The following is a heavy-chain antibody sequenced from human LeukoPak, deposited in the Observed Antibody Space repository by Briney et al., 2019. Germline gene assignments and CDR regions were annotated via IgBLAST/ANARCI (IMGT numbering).Heavy chain of an antibody. D-gene: IGHD2-2*03. J-gene: IGHJ4*02. CDR2: MYSGST. CDR3: ARHPPSWITDC. V-gene: IGHV4-39*01. Sequence: SETLSLTCTVSGGSVSSSSYYWGWIRQPPGKGLEWIGSMYSGSTYYNPSLKSRVTISVDTSKNQFSLKLSSVTAADTAVYYCARHPPSWITDCWGQGTLVTVSS. CDR1: GGSVSSSSYY.